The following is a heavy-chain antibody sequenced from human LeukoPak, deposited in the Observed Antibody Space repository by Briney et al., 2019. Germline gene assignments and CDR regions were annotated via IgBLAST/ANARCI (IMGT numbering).Heavy chain of an antibody. D-gene: IGHD3-10*01. J-gene: IGHJ4*02. Sequence: PGGSLRLSCAASGFTFSSYSMSWVRQAPGKGLEWVANIKQDGSEKYYVDSVKGRFTISRDNAKNSLYLQMNSLRAEDTAVYYCARDGWVRGVITEYYFDYWGQGTLVTVSS. CDR3: ARDGWVRGVITEYYFDY. CDR1: GFTFSSYS. CDR2: IKQDGSEK. V-gene: IGHV3-7*01.